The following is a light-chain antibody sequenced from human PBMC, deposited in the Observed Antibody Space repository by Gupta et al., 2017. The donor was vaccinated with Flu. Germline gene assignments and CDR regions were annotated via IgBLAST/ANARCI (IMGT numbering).Light chain of an antibody. CDR3: AVWDDSLNGWV. V-gene: IGLV1-44*01. Sequence: QSVLTQPPSASGTPGQRVTISCSGSSSNIGSNFINWYQQIPGTAPKVLIYNNNPRPSGVPDRFSGSKSGTSGSLAISGLQSEDEADYYCAVWDDSLNGWVFGGGTKLTVL. J-gene: IGLJ3*02. CDR2: NNN. CDR1: SSNIGSNF.